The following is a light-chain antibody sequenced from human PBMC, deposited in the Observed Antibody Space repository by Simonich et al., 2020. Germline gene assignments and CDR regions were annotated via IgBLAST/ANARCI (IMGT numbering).Light chain of an antibody. CDR2: WAS. Sequence: DIVMTQSPDSLAVSLGERATINFKSSQSVLYSSNNKNYLAWYQQKPGQPPKLLIYWASTRESGVPDRFSGGGSGTDFTLTISSLQAEDVAVYYCQQYYSTRTFGQGTKVEIK. V-gene: IGKV4-1*01. CDR1: QSVLYSSNNKNY. CDR3: QQYYSTRT. J-gene: IGKJ1*01.